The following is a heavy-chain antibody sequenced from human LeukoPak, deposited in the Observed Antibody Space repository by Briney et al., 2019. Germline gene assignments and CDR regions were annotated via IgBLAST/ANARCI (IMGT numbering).Heavy chain of an antibody. V-gene: IGHV1-2*02. D-gene: IGHD6-19*01. CDR2: ISPNSGGT. CDR1: GYTFTAYY. J-gene: IGHJ4*02. Sequence: ASVKVSCKASGYTFTAYYMHWVRQAPGQGLEWMGWISPNSGGTNYAQDFQGRVTMTRDTSISTAYMELSSLRSDDTALYYCATVYSSGWYWNYWGQGTLVTVSS. CDR3: ATVYSSGWYWNY.